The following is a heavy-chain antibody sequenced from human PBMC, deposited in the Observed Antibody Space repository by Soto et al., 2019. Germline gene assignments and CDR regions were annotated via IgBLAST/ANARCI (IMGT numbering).Heavy chain of an antibody. CDR3: AKDREWQQLGDFDY. V-gene: IGHV3-23*01. Sequence: EVQLLESGGGLVQPGGSLRLSCAASGFSFSIYAMSWVRQAPGKGLEWVSAISGSGGSTYYADSVKGRFTISRDNSKNTLYLQMNSLRAEDTAVYYCAKDREWQQLGDFDYWGQGTLVTVSS. D-gene: IGHD6-13*01. CDR2: ISGSGGST. J-gene: IGHJ4*02. CDR1: GFSFSIYA.